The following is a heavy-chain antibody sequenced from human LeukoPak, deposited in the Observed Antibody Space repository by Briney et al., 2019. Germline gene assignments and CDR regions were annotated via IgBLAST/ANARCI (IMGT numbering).Heavy chain of an antibody. CDR3: ARGDYVWGSYRAYFDY. CDR1: GYTFTSYY. CDR2: INPSGGST. Sequence: ASVKVSCTASGYTFTSYYMHWVRQAPGQGLEWMGIINPSGGSTSYAQKFQGRVTMTRDTSTSTVYMELSSLRSEDTAVYYCARGDYVWGSYRAYFDYWGQGTLVTVSS. V-gene: IGHV1-46*01. J-gene: IGHJ4*02. D-gene: IGHD3-16*02.